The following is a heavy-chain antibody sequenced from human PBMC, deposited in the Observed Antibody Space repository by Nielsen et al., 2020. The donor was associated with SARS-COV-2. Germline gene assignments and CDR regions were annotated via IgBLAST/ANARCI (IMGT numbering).Heavy chain of an antibody. Sequence: GGSLRLPCAASGFTFSSYAMHWVRQAPGKGLEWVAVISYDGSNKYYADSVKGRFTISRDNSKNTLYLQMNSLRAEDTAVYYCATRDGYNPFDYWGQGTLVTVSS. J-gene: IGHJ4*02. CDR3: ATRDGYNPFDY. D-gene: IGHD5-24*01. CDR2: ISYDGSNK. CDR1: GFTFSSYA. V-gene: IGHV3-30*04.